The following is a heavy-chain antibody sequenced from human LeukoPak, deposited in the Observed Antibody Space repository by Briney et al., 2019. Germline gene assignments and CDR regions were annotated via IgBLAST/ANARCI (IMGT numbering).Heavy chain of an antibody. V-gene: IGHV1-69*05. D-gene: IGHD2-21*01. CDR1: GYTFTGYY. Sequence: SVKVSCKASGYTFTGYYMHWVRQAPGQGLEWMGGIIPIFGTANYAQKFQGRVTITTDESTSTAYMELSSLRSEDTAVYYCAGGESWGQGTLVTVSS. J-gene: IGHJ5*02. CDR2: IIPIFGTA. CDR3: AGGES.